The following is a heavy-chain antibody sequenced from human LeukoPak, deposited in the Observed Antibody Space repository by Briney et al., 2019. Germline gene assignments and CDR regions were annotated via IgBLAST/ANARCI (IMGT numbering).Heavy chain of an antibody. J-gene: IGHJ6*02. CDR3: ARVRVSSYYGMDI. Sequence: PGGSLRLSCAASGFTFSTYWMSWVRQAPGKGLEWVANINQDESEKYYVDSVKGRFTISRDNAKNSLYLQMNSLRAEDTAVYYCARVRVSSYYGMDIWGQGATVTVCS. V-gene: IGHV3-7*05. CDR1: GFTFSTYW. D-gene: IGHD2/OR15-2a*01. CDR2: INQDESEK.